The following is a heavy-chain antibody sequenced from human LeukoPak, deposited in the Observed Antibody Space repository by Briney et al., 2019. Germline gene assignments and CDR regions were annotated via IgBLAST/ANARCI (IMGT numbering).Heavy chain of an antibody. D-gene: IGHD6-6*01. V-gene: IGHV5-51*01. Sequence: GESLKISCQGSGYSFTSYWIAWVRQMPGKDLEWMGIIYPGDSETRYSPSFQGQVTMSAGKAISTAYRQWSSLKASDPAMYYCARHIRSSSKNSFAYWGQGTLVTVSS. CDR3: ARHIRSSSKNSFAY. J-gene: IGHJ4*02. CDR1: GYSFTSYW. CDR2: IYPGDSET.